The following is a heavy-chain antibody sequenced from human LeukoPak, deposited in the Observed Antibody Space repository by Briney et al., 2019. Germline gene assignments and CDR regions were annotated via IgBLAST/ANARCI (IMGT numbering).Heavy chain of an antibody. V-gene: IGHV4-59*01. J-gene: IGHJ6*03. CDR1: GDFIGSFY. CDR2: IYFSGST. CDR3: ARGSVLLSMDV. Sequence: SETLSLTCTVSGDFIGSFYWNWVRQPPGKGLEWVGNIYFSGSTNYNPSLKSRVTISVDASKNQFSLKLNSVTAADTAVYYCARGSVLLSMDVWGKGTTVTISS. D-gene: IGHD3-10*01.